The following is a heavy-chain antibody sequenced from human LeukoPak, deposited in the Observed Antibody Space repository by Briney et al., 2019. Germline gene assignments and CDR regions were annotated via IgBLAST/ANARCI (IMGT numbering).Heavy chain of an antibody. CDR3: VGYYYGSGSYHNYPNFDY. D-gene: IGHD3-10*01. J-gene: IGHJ4*02. CDR2: ISHTGST. V-gene: IGHV4-34*01. Sequence: SETLSLTCAVHGGSFSGHYCSWIRQPPGKGLEWIGEISHTGSTNYNPSLKSRVTISGDTSKNQFSLKLSSVTAADTAAYYCVGYYYGSGSYHNYPNFDYWGQGTLVTVSS. CDR1: GGSFSGHY.